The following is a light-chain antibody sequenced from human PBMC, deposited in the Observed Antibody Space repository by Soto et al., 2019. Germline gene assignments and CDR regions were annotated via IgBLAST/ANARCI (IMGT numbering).Light chain of an antibody. Sequence: IHLTQSPSSLSASVGDSVTITCRASQGISRYLAWYQQKPGRAPQLLISAASTLQSGVPSRFSGSGSGTHFTLVISSLQPEDFATYYCQQLNTYPATFGGGTKVDIK. CDR1: QGISRY. J-gene: IGKJ4*01. CDR2: AAS. CDR3: QQLNTYPAT. V-gene: IGKV1-9*01.